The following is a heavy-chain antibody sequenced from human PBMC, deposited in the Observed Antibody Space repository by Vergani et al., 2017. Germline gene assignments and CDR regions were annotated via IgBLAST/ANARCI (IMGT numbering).Heavy chain of an antibody. CDR2: IYSGGST. J-gene: IGHJ4*02. D-gene: IGHD3-10*01. CDR1: GFTVSSNY. Sequence: EVQLVESGGGLVQPGGSLRLSCAASGFTVSSNYMSWVRQAPGKGLEWVSVIYSGGSTYYADSVKGRFTISRDNSKNTLYLQMNSLRAEDTAVYYCARDGLNYYGSGNFDYWGQGTLVTVSS. CDR3: ARDGLNYYGSGNFDY. V-gene: IGHV3-66*01.